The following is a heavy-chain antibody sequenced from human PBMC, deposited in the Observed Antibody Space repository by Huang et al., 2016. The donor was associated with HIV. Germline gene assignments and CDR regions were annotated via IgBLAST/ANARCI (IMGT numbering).Heavy chain of an antibody. CDR2: INHSEGT. V-gene: IGHV4-34*01. CDR1: GGSFSGYY. CDR3: ARGQGGYYYYYMDV. J-gene: IGHJ6*03. Sequence: QVQLQQWGAGLLRPSETLSLTCAVYGGSFSGYYGTWIRQPPGQGLEWIGEINHSEGTNYNPSRKSRVTISVDKSRNQFSLTVTSVTAADTAVYYCARGQGGYYYYYMDVWGKGTTVTVSS.